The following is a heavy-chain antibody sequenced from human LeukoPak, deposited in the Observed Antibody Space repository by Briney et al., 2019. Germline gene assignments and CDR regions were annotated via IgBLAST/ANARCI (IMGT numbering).Heavy chain of an antibody. V-gene: IGHV3-23*01. J-gene: IGHJ4*02. CDR3: AKIAARSYYFDY. CDR2: ISSSGDST. CDR1: GFTFSSYG. Sequence: TGGSLRLSCAASGFTFSSYGMNWVRQAPGKGLEWVSSISSSGDSTYYADSVKGRFTISRDNSKNTLYLQMNSLRAEDTAVYYCAKIAARSYYFDYWGQGTLVTVSS. D-gene: IGHD6-6*01.